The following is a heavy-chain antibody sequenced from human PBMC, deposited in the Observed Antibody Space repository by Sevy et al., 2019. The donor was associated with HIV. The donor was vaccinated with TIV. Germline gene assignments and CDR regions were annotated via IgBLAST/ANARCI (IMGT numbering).Heavy chain of an antibody. Sequence: GGSLRLSCAASGDVNGIYWMSWVRQAPGKGLEWVASIKLDGTVTHYVDSVKGRFTLSRDNAKNSLHLQMNGLGGEDTAVYYCAKNRPPGGSYFSRHAMDVWGRGTTVTVSS. J-gene: IGHJ6*02. D-gene: IGHD3-16*01. CDR2: IKLDGTVT. CDR3: AKNRPPGGSYFSRHAMDV. V-gene: IGHV3-7*01. CDR1: GDVNGIYW.